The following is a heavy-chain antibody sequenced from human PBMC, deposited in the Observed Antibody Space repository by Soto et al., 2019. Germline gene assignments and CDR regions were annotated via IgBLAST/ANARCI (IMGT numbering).Heavy chain of an antibody. V-gene: IGHV3-7*01. Sequence: GGSLRLSCAASGFTFSSYWMSWVHQAPGKGLEWVANIKQDGSEKYYVDSVKGRFTISRDNAKNSLYLQMNSLRAEDTAVYYCARDLNLYCGGDCYPRGAFDIWGQGTMVTV. D-gene: IGHD2-21*02. J-gene: IGHJ3*02. CDR1: GFTFSSYW. CDR3: ARDLNLYCGGDCYPRGAFDI. CDR2: IKQDGSEK.